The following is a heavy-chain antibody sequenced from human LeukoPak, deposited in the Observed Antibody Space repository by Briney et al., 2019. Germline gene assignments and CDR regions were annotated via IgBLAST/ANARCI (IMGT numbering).Heavy chain of an antibody. V-gene: IGHV3-74*01. CDR1: GFTFSSYA. J-gene: IGHJ5*02. CDR3: ARDPRNIGLAP. CDR2: NNGDGSAT. D-gene: IGHD5-12*01. Sequence: PGGSLRLSCAASGFTFSSYAMSWVRQAPGKGLMYISRNNGDGSATNYADVVKGRFTMSRDNGKNTLYLQMNSLRAEDTAIYYCARDPRNIGLAPWGQGTLVTVSS.